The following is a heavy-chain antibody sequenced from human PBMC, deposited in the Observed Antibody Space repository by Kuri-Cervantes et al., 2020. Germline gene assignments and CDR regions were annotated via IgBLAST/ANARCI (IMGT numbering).Heavy chain of an antibody. CDR3: ARGGGMIRGVKQGIDY. J-gene: IGHJ4*02. D-gene: IGHD3-10*01. CDR1: GYSISSVYY. Sequence: ESLKISCSVSGYSISSVYYWVCSRQPPGKGLEWIGGIYHSGSTNYNPSLKSRVNISVDKSKNQFSLKLTSVTAADTAVFYCARGGGMIRGVKQGIDYWGQGTLVTVSS. CDR2: IYHSGST. V-gene: IGHV4-38-2*02.